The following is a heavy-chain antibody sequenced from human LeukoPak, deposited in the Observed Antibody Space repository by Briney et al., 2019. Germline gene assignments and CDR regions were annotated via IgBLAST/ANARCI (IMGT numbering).Heavy chain of an antibody. CDR3: ARDSIAVAADLDY. Sequence: PGGSMRLSCTVSGFTVSSNSMSWVRQAPGKGLEWVSFIYSDNTHYSDSVKGRFTISRDNSKNTLCLQMNSLRAEDSAVYYCARDSIAVAADLDYWGQGTLVTVSS. CDR2: IYSDNT. CDR1: GFTVSSNS. D-gene: IGHD6-19*01. J-gene: IGHJ4*02. V-gene: IGHV3-53*01.